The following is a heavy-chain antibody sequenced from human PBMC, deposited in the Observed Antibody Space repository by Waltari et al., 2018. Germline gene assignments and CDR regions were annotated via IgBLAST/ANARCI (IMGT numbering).Heavy chain of an antibody. Sequence: QITLKESGPTLVNPTQTLTLTCTFSGFSLSTSGVGVGWIRQPPGHALEWLSLIYWNDDKRYSPSLNSRLTITKDTSKNQVVLTMTNMDPVDTATYYCAHRRYDFWSGYFTTDFDYWVQVTLVTVSS. V-gene: IGHV2-5*01. CDR1: GFSLSTSGVG. CDR3: AHRRYDFWSGYFTTDFDY. CDR2: IYWNDDK. J-gene: IGHJ4*02. D-gene: IGHD3-3*01.